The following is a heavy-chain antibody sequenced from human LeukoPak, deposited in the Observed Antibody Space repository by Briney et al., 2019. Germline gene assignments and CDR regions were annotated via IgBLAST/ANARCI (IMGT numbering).Heavy chain of an antibody. CDR1: GGSVSGGDYY. D-gene: IGHD1-1*01. CDR3: ARTGSTGGY. Sequence: SETLSLTCTVSGGSVSGGDYYCSWIRQSPGKGLEWIGYIHYSGSTVYNPSLKSRVTMSIDTSKNQFSLNLSSVTAADTAVYYCARTGSTGGYWGQGTLVTVSS. J-gene: IGHJ4*02. CDR2: IHYSGST. V-gene: IGHV4-61*08.